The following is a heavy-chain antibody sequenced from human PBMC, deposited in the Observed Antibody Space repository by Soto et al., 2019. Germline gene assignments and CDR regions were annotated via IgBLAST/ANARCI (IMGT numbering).Heavy chain of an antibody. CDR2: MNPNSGNT. CDR3: ARTGGKQLVDRPYYYYYYMDV. D-gene: IGHD6-6*01. CDR1: GYTFTSYD. Sequence: ASVKVSCEASGYTFTSYDINWVRQATGQGLEWMGWMNPNSGNTGYAQKFQGRVTMTRNTSISTAYMELSSLRSEDTAVYYCARTGGKQLVDRPYYYYYYMDVWGKGTTVTVSS. V-gene: IGHV1-8*01. J-gene: IGHJ6*03.